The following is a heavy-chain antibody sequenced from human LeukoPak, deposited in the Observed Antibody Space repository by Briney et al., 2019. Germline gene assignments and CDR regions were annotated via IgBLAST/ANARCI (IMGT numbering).Heavy chain of an antibody. CDR1: GFTFSSYW. D-gene: IGHD3-9*01. J-gene: IGHJ4*02. CDR3: ARALLTGPGHFDY. CDR2: INSDGSST. V-gene: IGHV3-74*01. Sequence: GGSLRLSCAVSGFTFSSYWMHWVRQAPGKGLVWVSRINSDGSSTSYADSVKGRFTISRDNAKNTLYLQMNSLRAEDTAVYYCARALLTGPGHFDYWGQGTLVTVSS.